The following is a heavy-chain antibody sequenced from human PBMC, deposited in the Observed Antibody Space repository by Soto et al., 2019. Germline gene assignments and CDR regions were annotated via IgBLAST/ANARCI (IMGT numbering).Heavy chain of an antibody. V-gene: IGHV3-48*02. CDR3: SRDGYYLGYFDY. CDR2: ISSSSSTI. CDR1: GFTFSSYS. J-gene: IGHJ4*02. Sequence: EVQLVESGGGLVHPGGSLRLSCAASGFTFSSYSMNVVRQAPGKGLEWVSYISSSSSTIYYADSVKGRFTISRDNAKNSLCLQMNGLRDEDMAVYYCSRDGYYLGYFDYWGEGTLVTVSS. D-gene: IGHD2-15*01.